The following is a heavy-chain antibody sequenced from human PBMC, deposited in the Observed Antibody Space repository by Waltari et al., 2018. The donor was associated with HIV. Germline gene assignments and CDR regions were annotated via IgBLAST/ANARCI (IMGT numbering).Heavy chain of an antibody. CDR2: ISGSGGST. Sequence: LSCAASGFTFSSYAMSWVRQAPGKGLEWVSAISGSGGSTYYADSVKGRFTISRDNSKNTLYLQMNSLRAEDTAVYYCAKERRDLVAATGFDYWGQGTLVTVSS. CDR3: AKERRDLVAATGFDY. J-gene: IGHJ4*02. D-gene: IGHD2-15*01. CDR1: GFTFSSYA. V-gene: IGHV3-23*01.